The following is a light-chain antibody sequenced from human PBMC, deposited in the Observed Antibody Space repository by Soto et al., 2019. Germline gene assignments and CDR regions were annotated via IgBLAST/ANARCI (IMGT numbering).Light chain of an antibody. J-gene: IGKJ5*01. CDR2: GAS. Sequence: EIVLTQSPGTLSLSPGERATLSCRASQSVSSSYFAWYQQKPGQDPRLLIYGASSRATGIPDGFSGSGSGTDFTLTISRLEPEDFAVYYCQQYGSSPPITFGPGTRLEIK. CDR1: QSVSSSY. CDR3: QQYGSSPPIT. V-gene: IGKV3-20*01.